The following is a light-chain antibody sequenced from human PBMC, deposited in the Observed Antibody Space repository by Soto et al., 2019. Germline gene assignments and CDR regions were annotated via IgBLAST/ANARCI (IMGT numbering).Light chain of an antibody. CDR1: SSDVGSYDA. CDR3: CSYAGTSYV. J-gene: IGLJ1*01. CDR2: EVN. Sequence: QSVLTQPASVSGSPGQSITISCTGTSSDVGSYDAVSWYQHHPGKVPKLMIYEVNKRPSGVSYRCSGSKSGDTASLTISGRQAEDEADYYCCSYAGTSYVCGSGTKVTLL. V-gene: IGLV2-23*02.